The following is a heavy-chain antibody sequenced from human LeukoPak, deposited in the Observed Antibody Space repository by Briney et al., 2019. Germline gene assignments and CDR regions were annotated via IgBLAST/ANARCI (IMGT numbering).Heavy chain of an antibody. CDR2: ISYDGSNK. CDR1: GFTFSSYG. V-gene: IGHV3-30*03. J-gene: IGHJ4*02. D-gene: IGHD1-1*01. CDR3: ARDYNYAFDN. Sequence: GGSLRLSCAASGFTFSSYGMHWVRQAPGKGLEWVAVISYDGSNKYYADSVKGRFTISGDNAKSSLYLQMNSLRVEDTAVYYCARDYNYAFDNWGQGTLVTVSS.